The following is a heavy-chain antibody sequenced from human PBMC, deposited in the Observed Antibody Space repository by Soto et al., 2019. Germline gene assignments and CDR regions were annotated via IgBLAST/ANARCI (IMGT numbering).Heavy chain of an antibody. CDR1: GVSISSYC. Sequence: SETLSLTCTVSGVSISSYCWSWIRQPPGKGLEWIGYIYYSGSTNYNPSLKSRVTISVDTSKNQFSLKLSSVTAADTAVYYCARFGSSGWYFDYWGQGTPVTVSS. CDR3: ARFGSSGWYFDY. V-gene: IGHV4-59*01. D-gene: IGHD6-19*01. J-gene: IGHJ4*02. CDR2: IYYSGST.